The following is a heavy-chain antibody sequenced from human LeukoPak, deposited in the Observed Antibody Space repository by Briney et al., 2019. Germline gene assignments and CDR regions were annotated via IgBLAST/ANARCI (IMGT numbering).Heavy chain of an antibody. CDR3: ARGSQVVATSNWFDP. CDR2: IYYSGST. D-gene: IGHD5-12*01. V-gene: IGHV4-39*07. Sequence: SETLSLTCTVSGGSISSSSYYWGWIRQPPGKGLEWIGSIYYSGSTYYNPSLKSRVTISVDTSKNQFSLKLSSVTAADTAVYYCARGSQVVATSNWFDPWGQGTLVTVSS. CDR1: GGSISSSSYY. J-gene: IGHJ5*02.